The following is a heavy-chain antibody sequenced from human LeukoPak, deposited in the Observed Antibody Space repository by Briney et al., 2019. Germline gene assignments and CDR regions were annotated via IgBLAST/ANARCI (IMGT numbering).Heavy chain of an antibody. CDR1: GGTFSSYA. CDR3: ARGPVVVAATFFDY. V-gene: IGHV1-8*02. J-gene: IGHJ4*02. Sequence: RASVKVSCKASGGTFSSYAISWVRQAPGQGLEWMGWMNPNSGNTGYAQKFQGRVTMTRNTSISTAYMELSSLRSEDTAVYYCARGPVVVAATFFDYWGQGTLVTVSS. CDR2: MNPNSGNT. D-gene: IGHD2-15*01.